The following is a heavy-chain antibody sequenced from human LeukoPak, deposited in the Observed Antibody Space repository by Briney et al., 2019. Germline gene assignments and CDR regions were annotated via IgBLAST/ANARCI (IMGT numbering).Heavy chain of an antibody. Sequence: GGPLRLSCVASGFTFDDYAMHWVRQAPGKGLEWVSGISWNSGSIGYADSVKGRFTISRDNAKNSLYLQMNSLRAVDTALYYCAKGVTAMVTYFGYWGQGTLVTVSS. CDR2: ISWNSGSI. V-gene: IGHV3-9*01. CDR1: GFTFDDYA. J-gene: IGHJ4*02. CDR3: AKGVTAMVTYFGY. D-gene: IGHD5-18*01.